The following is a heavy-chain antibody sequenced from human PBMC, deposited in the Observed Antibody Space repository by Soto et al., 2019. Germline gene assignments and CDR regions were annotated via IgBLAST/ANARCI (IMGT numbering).Heavy chain of an antibody. CDR1: GGSISSYY. V-gene: IGHV4-59*01. CDR2: IYYSGST. Sequence: SETLSLTCTVSGGSISSYYWSWIRQPPGKGLEWIGYIYYSGSTDYNPSLKSRVTIPVDTSKNQFSLKLSSVTAADTAVYYCARVGGYSYGYRAPFDYWGQGTLVTVSS. D-gene: IGHD5-18*01. CDR3: ARVGGYSYGYRAPFDY. J-gene: IGHJ4*02.